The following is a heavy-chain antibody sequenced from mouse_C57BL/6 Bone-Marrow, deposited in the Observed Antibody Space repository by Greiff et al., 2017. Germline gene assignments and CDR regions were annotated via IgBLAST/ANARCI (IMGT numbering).Heavy chain of an antibody. CDR1: GFNIKDDY. CDR2: IDPENGDT. V-gene: IGHV14-4*01. J-gene: IGHJ2*01. CDR3: TTEFFDY. Sequence: EVQVVESGAELVRPGASVKLSCTASGFNIKDDYMHWVKQRPEQGLEWIGWIDPENGDTEYASKFQGKATITADTSSNTAYLQLSSLTSEDTAVYYCTTEFFDYWGQGTTLTVSS.